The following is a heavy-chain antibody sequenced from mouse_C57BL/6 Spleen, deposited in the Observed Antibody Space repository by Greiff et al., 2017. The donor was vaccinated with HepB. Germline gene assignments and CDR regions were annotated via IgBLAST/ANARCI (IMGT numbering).Heavy chain of an antibody. CDR3: ASGGIYDGYSYAMDY. V-gene: IGHV1-53*01. CDR2: INPSNGGT. J-gene: IGHJ4*01. Sequence: QVQLQQSGTELVKPGASVKLSCKASGYTFTSYWMHWVKQRPGQGLEWIGNINPSNGGTNYNEKFKSKATLTVDKSSSTAYMQLSSLTSEDSAVYYCASGGIYDGYSYAMDYWGQGTSVTVSS. CDR1: GYTFTSYW. D-gene: IGHD2-3*01.